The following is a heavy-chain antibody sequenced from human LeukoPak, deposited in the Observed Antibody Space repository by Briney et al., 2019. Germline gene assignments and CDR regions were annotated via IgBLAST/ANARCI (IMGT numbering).Heavy chain of an antibody. D-gene: IGHD3-9*01. CDR2: IYPGDSDT. Sequence: GESLKISCKGSGYSFTSYWIGWVRQMPGKGLEWMGIIYPGDSDTRYSPSFQGQVTTSADKSISTAYLQWSSLKASDTAMYYCARQDISSGMALYYFDYWGQGTLVTVSS. V-gene: IGHV5-51*01. J-gene: IGHJ4*02. CDR3: ARQDISSGMALYYFDY. CDR1: GYSFTSYW.